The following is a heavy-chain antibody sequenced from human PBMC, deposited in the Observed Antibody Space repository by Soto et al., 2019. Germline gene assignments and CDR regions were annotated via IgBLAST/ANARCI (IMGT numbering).Heavy chain of an antibody. Sequence: EVQLVESGGGLVQPGGSLRLSCKASGFPFITFWRNWVRQVPGKGRVWVSRINSDGSSTNYADSVKGRVTISRDNAKNTLYLQLNSLRPEDTAVYYCARDFEYWGQGTLVTVSS. CDR2: INSDGSST. J-gene: IGHJ4*02. CDR3: ARDFEY. CDR1: GFPFITFW. V-gene: IGHV3-74*01.